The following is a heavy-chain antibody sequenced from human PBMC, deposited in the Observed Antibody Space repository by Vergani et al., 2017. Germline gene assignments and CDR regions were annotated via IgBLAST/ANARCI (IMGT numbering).Heavy chain of an antibody. Sequence: QVQLVQSGAEVKKPGASVKVSCKASGYTFTSYYMHWVRQAPGQGLEWMGIINPSGGSTSYAQKFQGRVTMIRDTSTSTVYMELSSLRSEDTAVYYCARDWRLNDFWSGYYTGGGEGVFDYWGQGTLVTVSS. CDR2: INPSGGST. D-gene: IGHD3-3*01. CDR1: GYTFTSYY. J-gene: IGHJ4*02. CDR3: ARDWRLNDFWSGYYTGGGEGVFDY. V-gene: IGHV1-46*01.